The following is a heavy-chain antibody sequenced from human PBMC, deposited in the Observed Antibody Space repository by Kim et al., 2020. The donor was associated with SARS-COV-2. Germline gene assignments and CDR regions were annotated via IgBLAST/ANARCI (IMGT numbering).Heavy chain of an antibody. CDR2: ITDSGGST. CDR1: GFTFSSYA. J-gene: IGHJ4*02. Sequence: GGSLRLSCAASGFTFSSYAMSWVRQTPGKGLEWVSAITDSGGSTFYADSVKGRFTISRDNSKNTLYLQMNSLRAEDTAVYYCARIGPRDCTSTSCFFDYWGQGTLVTVSS. V-gene: IGHV3-23*01. D-gene: IGHD2-2*01. CDR3: ARIGPRDCTSTSCFFDY.